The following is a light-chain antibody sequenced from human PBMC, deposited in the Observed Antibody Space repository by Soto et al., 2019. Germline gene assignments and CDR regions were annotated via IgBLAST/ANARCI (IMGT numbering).Light chain of an antibody. CDR1: QSVSSY. J-gene: IGKJ4*01. Sequence: EIVLTQSPATLSLSPGERAILSCRASQSVSSYLAWYQKKPGQAPRLLIYDASNRATGIPARFSGSGSGTDFTLTISSLEPEDFAVYYCLQRSNWPLTFGGGTKVEIK. CDR3: LQRSNWPLT. CDR2: DAS. V-gene: IGKV3-11*01.